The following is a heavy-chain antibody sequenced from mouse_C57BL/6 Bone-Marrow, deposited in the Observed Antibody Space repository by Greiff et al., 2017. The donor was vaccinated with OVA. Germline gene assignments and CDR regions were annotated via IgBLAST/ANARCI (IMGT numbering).Heavy chain of an antibody. Sequence: QVQLQQSGAELVRPGTSVKVSCKASGYAFTNYLIEWVKQRPGQGLEWIGVINPGSDGTNYNEKFKGKATLTADKSSSTAYMQLSSLTSEDSAVYFCARYAHYYGSSYWYFDVWGTGTTVTVSS. J-gene: IGHJ1*03. D-gene: IGHD1-1*01. CDR1: GYAFTNYL. CDR2: INPGSDGT. V-gene: IGHV1-54*01. CDR3: ARYAHYYGSSYWYFDV.